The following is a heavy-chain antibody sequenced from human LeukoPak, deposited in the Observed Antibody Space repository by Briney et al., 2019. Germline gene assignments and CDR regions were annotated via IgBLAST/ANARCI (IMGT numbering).Heavy chain of an antibody. CDR1: GYTFTDYY. D-gene: IGHD3-22*01. V-gene: IGHV1-2*02. CDR3: ARGEYVISGYRNDAFDI. CDR2: INPNSGAT. J-gene: IGHJ3*02. Sequence: ASVKVSCKASGYTFTDYYIHWVRQAPGQRLEWMGWINPNSGATKYAQKFQSRVTMTRDTSISTAYMELSRLTSDDTAVYYCARGEYVISGYRNDAFDIWGQGTMVTVSS.